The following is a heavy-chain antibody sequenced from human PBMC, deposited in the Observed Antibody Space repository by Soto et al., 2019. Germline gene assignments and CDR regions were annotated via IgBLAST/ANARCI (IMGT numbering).Heavy chain of an antibody. CDR3: ARERLFTIVVVVAAPDAFDI. J-gene: IGHJ3*02. CDR2: IIPILGIA. D-gene: IGHD2-15*01. V-gene: IGHV1-69*04. CDR1: GGTFSSYT. Sequence: GASVKVSCKASGGTFSSYTICWVRHAPGQGLEWMGRIIPILGIANYAQKFQGRVTIIADKSTSTAYMELSSLRSEDTAVYYCARERLFTIVVVVAAPDAFDIRGQGTMVTVSS.